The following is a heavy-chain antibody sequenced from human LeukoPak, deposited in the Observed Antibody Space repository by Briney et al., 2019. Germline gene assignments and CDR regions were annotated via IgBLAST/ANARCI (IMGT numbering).Heavy chain of an antibody. CDR3: AKDWTTVVTPKGYYFDS. V-gene: IGHV3-23*01. CDR2: VSTTGAST. CDR1: GFIFNNYA. Sequence: PGGSLRLSCAASGFIFNNYAMSWVRQAPGKGLEWVSAVSTTGASTYYADSVKGRFTVSRDNSKNTLSLQMDSLRVEDTALYYCAKDWTTVVTPKGYYFDSWGQGTLVTVSS. D-gene: IGHD4-23*01. J-gene: IGHJ4*02.